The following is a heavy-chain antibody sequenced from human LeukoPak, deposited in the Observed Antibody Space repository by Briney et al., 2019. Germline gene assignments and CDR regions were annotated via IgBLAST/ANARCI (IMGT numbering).Heavy chain of an antibody. CDR2: IYYSGST. J-gene: IGHJ3*02. V-gene: IGHV4-59*12. D-gene: IGHD2-15*01. Sequence: SETLSLTCTVSGGSISSYYWSWIRQPPGKGLEWIGYIYYSGSTNYNPSLKSRVTISVDTSKNQFSLKLSSVTAADTAVYFCARRRVVVASTDGASGAFDIWGQGTMVTVSS. CDR1: GGSISSYY. CDR3: ARRRVVVASTDGASGAFDI.